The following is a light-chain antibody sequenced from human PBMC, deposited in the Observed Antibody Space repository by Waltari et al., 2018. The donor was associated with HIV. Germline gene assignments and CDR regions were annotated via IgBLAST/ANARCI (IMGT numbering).Light chain of an antibody. CDR1: QTLFYSSNNKKY. V-gene: IGKV4-1*01. CDR2: WAS. Sequence: DIVMTQSPDSLTVSLGERATINCKSNQTLFYSSNNKKYLPWYQQKPRQPPKLLIYWASSREAGVPDRVSGSGSVTNFSLTITSLQAEDVAIYYCQQYFNTPYTFGRGTKVEI. CDR3: QQYFNTPYT. J-gene: IGKJ2*01.